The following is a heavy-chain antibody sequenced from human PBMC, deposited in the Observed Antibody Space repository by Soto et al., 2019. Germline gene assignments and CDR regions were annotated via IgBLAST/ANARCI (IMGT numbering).Heavy chain of an antibody. D-gene: IGHD3-16*01. J-gene: IGHJ4*02. Sequence: PSETLSLTCTVSGGSISSYYWSGIRQPPGKGLEWIGYIYYSGSTNYNPSLKSRLTISLDTSTRQFSLRLRSVTAADTAVYYCARMRGLGEISPYLDYWGQGALVTVSS. CDR3: ARMRGLGEISPYLDY. CDR1: GGSISSYY. CDR2: IYYSGST. V-gene: IGHV4-59*01.